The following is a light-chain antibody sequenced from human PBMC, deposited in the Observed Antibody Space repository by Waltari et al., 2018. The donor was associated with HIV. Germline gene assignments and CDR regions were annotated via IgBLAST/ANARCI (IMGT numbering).Light chain of an antibody. CDR3: SSYTTSSTWV. Sequence: QSALTQPASVSGFPGQSLTFSCPGTSRDVGDYYSVSWYQLHPGKAPKLMIYEVSNRPSGVSNRFSGSKSGNTASLTISGLQAEDEADYYCSSYTTSSTWVFGGGTTLTVL. CDR2: EVS. CDR1: SRDVGDYYS. J-gene: IGLJ3*02. V-gene: IGLV2-14*01.